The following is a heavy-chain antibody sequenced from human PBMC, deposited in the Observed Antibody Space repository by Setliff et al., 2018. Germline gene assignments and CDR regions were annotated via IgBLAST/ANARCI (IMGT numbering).Heavy chain of an antibody. D-gene: IGHD2-8*01. Sequence: ASVKVSCKASGYTFEYFGISWVRQAPGQGLEWMGWISGHNGKTNIAQKFQGRLTMTTDTTTAYMELRSLTSGDTAIYYCARLVRYCSTRTCQRASGDEYLGQGTLVTVSS. V-gene: IGHV1-18*01. CDR1: GYTFEYFG. CDR2: ISGHNGKT. CDR3: ARLVRYCSTRTCQRASGDEY. J-gene: IGHJ4*02.